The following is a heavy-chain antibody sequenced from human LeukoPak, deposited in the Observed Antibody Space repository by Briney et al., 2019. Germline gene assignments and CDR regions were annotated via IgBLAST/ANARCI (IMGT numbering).Heavy chain of an antibody. CDR2: IKQDGSEK. J-gene: IGHJ3*02. V-gene: IGHV3-7*01. CDR3: ARGPDAFDI. Sequence: PGGSLRLSCAASGFTVSSNYMSWVRQAPGKGLEWVANIKQDGSEKYYVDSVKGRFTISRDNAKNSLYLQMNSLRAEDTAVYYCARGPDAFDIWGQGTMVTVSS. CDR1: GFTVSSNY.